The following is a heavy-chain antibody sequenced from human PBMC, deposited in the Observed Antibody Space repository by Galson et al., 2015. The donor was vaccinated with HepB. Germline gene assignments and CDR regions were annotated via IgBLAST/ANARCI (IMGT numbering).Heavy chain of an antibody. D-gene: IGHD1-26*01. CDR2: ISSSSATR. Sequence: SLRLSCATSGFTFDKYSMNWVRQAPGKGLEWISYISSSSATRHYADSVKGRFTISRDYDKTSLHLQMNSLRDEDTAVYYCARSPYDGSYYPGRFDPWGQGTLVIVSS. V-gene: IGHV3-48*02. CDR1: GFTFDKYS. CDR3: ARSPYDGSYYPGRFDP. J-gene: IGHJ5*02.